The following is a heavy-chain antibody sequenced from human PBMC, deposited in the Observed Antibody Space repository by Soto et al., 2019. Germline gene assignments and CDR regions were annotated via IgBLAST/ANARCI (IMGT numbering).Heavy chain of an antibody. D-gene: IGHD3-22*01. CDR2: IWYDGSNK. V-gene: IGHV3-33*01. Sequence: GGSLRLSCAASGFTFSSYGMHWVRQAPGKGLEWVAVIWYDGSNKYYADSVKGRFTISRDNSKNTLYLQMNSLRAEDTAVYYCARAGPYDSSGYYPTSFDIWGQGTMVTVPS. J-gene: IGHJ3*02. CDR1: GFTFSSYG. CDR3: ARAGPYDSSGYYPTSFDI.